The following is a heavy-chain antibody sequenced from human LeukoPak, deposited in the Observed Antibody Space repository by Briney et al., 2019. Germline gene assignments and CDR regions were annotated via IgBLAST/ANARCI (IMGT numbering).Heavy chain of an antibody. CDR3: ARDRYKISPDY. CDR1: GFTFSSIA. J-gene: IGHJ4*02. D-gene: IGHD1-14*01. V-gene: IGHV3-30-3*01. CDR2: ISYDGSTT. Sequence: PGQSLRLSCAASGFTFSSIAMHWVRQAPGKGLEWVAVISYDGSTTYYADSVKGRFTISRDNSKNTLYLQMNSLRAEDTALYHCARDRYKISPDYWGQGTLVTVSS.